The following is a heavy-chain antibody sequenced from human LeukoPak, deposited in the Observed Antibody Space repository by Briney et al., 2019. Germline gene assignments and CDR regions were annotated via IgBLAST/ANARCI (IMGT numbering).Heavy chain of an antibody. CDR3: AREDRGLLSG. Sequence: SQTLSLTCTVSGGSISSCDYHWSWIRQPPGKGLEWIGYIYYSGSTYYNPALKSRVTISVDTSKNQFSLKLSSVTAADTAVYYCAREDRGLLSGWGQGTLVTVSS. CDR2: IYYSGST. D-gene: IGHD3-10*01. J-gene: IGHJ4*02. CDR1: GGSISSCDYH. V-gene: IGHV4-30-4*01.